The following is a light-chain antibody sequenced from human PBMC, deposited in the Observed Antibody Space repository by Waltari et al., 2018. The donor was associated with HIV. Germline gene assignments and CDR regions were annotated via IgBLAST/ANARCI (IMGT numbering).Light chain of an antibody. CDR2: DAS. CDR3: QQYDRLPIT. Sequence: DIQMTQSPSSLSASVGDRVTITCQASQDISNCVNWYQQEPGKAPKLLLYDASTLQTGAPSRFSGRGSGTDFTFTITSLQPEDFAIYYCQQYDRLPITCGQGTRLEIK. CDR1: QDISNC. J-gene: IGKJ5*01. V-gene: IGKV1-33*01.